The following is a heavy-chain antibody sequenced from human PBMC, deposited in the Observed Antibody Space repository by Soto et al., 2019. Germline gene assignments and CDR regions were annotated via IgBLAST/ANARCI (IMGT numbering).Heavy chain of an antibody. CDR2: LSGSGVST. V-gene: IGHV3-23*01. Sequence: EVQLLESGGGLVQPGGSLRVSCAASGFTFSSYAMTWLRQAPGKGLEWVSVLSGSGVSTYYADSVKGRFTISRDTSKNTLYLQITSLTPEDPAVYYCAKGAGANDYYDTSGYYLYYNYAMDVWGQGTTVTVSS. D-gene: IGHD3-22*01. CDR1: GFTFSSYA. CDR3: AKGAGANDYYDTSGYYLYYNYAMDV. J-gene: IGHJ6*02.